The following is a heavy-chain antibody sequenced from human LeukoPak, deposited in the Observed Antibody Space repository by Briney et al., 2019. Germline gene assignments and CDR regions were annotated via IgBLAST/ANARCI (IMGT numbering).Heavy chain of an antibody. V-gene: IGHV3-73*01. CDR3: TRSYGDCYDY. D-gene: IGHD4-17*01. CDR2: IRSKANNYAT. CDR1: GFSFSGSP. J-gene: IGHJ4*02. Sequence: PGGSLRLSCAASGFSFSGSPMHWVRQASGKGLEWVGRIRSKANNYATAYAASVKGRFTISRDDSKNTAYLQMNSLMTEDTAVYYCTRSYGDCYDYWGQETLVTVP.